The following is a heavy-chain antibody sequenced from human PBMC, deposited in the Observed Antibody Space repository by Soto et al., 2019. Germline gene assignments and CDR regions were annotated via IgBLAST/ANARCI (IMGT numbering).Heavy chain of an antibody. D-gene: IGHD6-6*01. CDR3: ARRIAARPRYYYGMDV. Sequence: SETLSLTCTVSGGSISSGDYYWSWIRQPPGKGLEWIGYIYYSGSTYYNPSLKSRVTISVDTSKNQFSLKLSSVTAADTAVYYCARRIAARPRYYYGMDVWGQGTTVTVS. CDR1: GGSISSGDYY. CDR2: IYYSGST. J-gene: IGHJ6*02. V-gene: IGHV4-30-4*01.